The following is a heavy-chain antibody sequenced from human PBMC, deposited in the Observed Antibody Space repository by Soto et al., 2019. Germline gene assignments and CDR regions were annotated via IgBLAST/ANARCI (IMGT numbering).Heavy chain of an antibody. Sequence: QVQLQESGPGLVKPSETLSLTCTVSGGSISGYYWSWIRQPPGKGLEWIGYMYNTGSTVYNPSFKSRVTIAVDTPKHQFSLKLNSVTAADTAVYYCARDLWGYCGTDCYPLDVWGQGTTVTVSS. J-gene: IGHJ6*02. D-gene: IGHD2-21*02. CDR1: GGSISGYY. CDR3: ARDLWGYCGTDCYPLDV. CDR2: MYNTGST. V-gene: IGHV4-59*01.